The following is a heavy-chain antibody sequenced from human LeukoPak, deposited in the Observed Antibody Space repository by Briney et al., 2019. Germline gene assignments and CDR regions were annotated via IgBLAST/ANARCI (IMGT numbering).Heavy chain of an antibody. J-gene: IGHJ4*02. CDR2: IIPILGIA. Sequence: ASVKVSCKASGGTFSSYAISWVRQAPGQGLEWMGRIIPILGIANYAQKFQGRVTITADKSTSTAYMELSSLRSEDTAVYYCARGDPYYYDSSGYSHFDYWGQGTLVTVSS. CDR1: GGTFSSYA. D-gene: IGHD3-22*01. V-gene: IGHV1-69*04. CDR3: ARGDPYYYDSSGYSHFDY.